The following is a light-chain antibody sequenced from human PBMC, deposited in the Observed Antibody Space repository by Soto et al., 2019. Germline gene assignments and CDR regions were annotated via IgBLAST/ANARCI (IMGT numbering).Light chain of an antibody. CDR3: QQRSNWHSIT. CDR1: QSITSNY. J-gene: IGKJ5*01. CDR2: RAS. Sequence: IAMTQSPATLSVSPVERATLSCIASQSITSNYLAWYQQKPGQAPSLLIFRASSRAPGIPDRFSGSGSATDFTLTINSLETEDSAVYYCQQRSNWHSITFGQGTRLEIK. V-gene: IGKV3D-20*02.